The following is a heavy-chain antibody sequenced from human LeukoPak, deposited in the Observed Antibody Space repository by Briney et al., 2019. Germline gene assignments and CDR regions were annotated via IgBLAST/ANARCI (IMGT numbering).Heavy chain of an antibody. D-gene: IGHD1-26*01. J-gene: IGHJ4*02. CDR3: GIPQTWDHPFEC. CDR1: GIAVSGNY. Sequence: GGSLTLSCAASGIAVSGNYMSWVRQTPEKGLEWISFISINTNTFYADSVRGRFTISRDTSKNTLLLHMNSLREEDSAVYYCGIPQTWDHPFECWGQGTLVTVSS. CDR2: ISINTNT. V-gene: IGHV3-53*01.